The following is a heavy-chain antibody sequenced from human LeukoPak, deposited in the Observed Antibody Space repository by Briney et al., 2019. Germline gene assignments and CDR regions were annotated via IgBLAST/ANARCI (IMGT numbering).Heavy chain of an antibody. V-gene: IGHV3-48*03. Sequence: GGSLRLSCAASGFTFSSYAMSWVRQAPGKGLEWVSYISGDGDTIYYADSVKGRFTISRDNAKNSLYLQMNSLRAEDTAVYYCARDRGGTVVNLDYWGQGAVVTVSS. CDR3: ARDRGGTVVNLDY. CDR2: ISGDGDTI. CDR1: GFTFSSYA. J-gene: IGHJ4*02. D-gene: IGHD2-2*01.